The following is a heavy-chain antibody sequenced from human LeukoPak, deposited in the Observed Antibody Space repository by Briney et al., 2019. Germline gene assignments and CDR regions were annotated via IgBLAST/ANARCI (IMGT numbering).Heavy chain of an antibody. V-gene: IGHV3-7*02. CDR1: GFTFSSYW. J-gene: IGHJ4*02. Sequence: PGGSLRLSCAASGFTFSSYWMSWVRQAPGKGLEWVANIKQHGSEQYYVDSVKGRFTISRDHAKNSLYLQMDSLRAEDTAVYYCATFASTARSFDYWGQGTLVTVSS. D-gene: IGHD4-17*01. CDR2: IKQHGSEQ. CDR3: ATFASTARSFDY.